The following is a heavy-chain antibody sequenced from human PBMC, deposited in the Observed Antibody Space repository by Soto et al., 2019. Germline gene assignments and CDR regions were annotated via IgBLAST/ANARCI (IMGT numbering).Heavy chain of an antibody. Sequence: QVQLQESGPGLVKPSQTLSLICTVSGDAISNDNYYWSWIRQPPGKGLEWIGYIYSTGSTTYNPSLRRRLTMSIDPSKRHCSLKLTSVPAADTAVYYCARGESMLPSVLTSPLDYWGQGTLVTVSS. CDR2: IYSTGST. J-gene: IGHJ4*02. CDR1: GDAISNDNYY. D-gene: IGHD3-16*01. CDR3: ARGESMLPSVLTSPLDY. V-gene: IGHV4-30-4*08.